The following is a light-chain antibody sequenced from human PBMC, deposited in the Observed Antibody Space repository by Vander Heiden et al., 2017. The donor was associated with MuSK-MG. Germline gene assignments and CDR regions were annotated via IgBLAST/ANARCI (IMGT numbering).Light chain of an antibody. V-gene: IGKV3-11*01. CDR3: QQRSTPLT. Sequence: EIVLTQSPATLSLSPGERATLSCRASQSVSSYLAWYQQKPGQAPRLLIYDASNRATGIPDRFSGSGSGTDFTLTSSSREHEDFAVYYGQQRSTPLTFGGGTKVDIK. CDR1: QSVSSY. J-gene: IGKJ4*01. CDR2: DAS.